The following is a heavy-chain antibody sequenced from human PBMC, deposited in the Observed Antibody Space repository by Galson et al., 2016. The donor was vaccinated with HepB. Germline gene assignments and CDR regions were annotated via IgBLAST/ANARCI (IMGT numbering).Heavy chain of an antibody. Sequence: SLRLSCAASGFTFSSYGMHWVRQAPGKGLEWVALIWSAGSKKYYADSVKGRFTISRESSKNTLSLQMNSLEAEDTAVYYCAKEMGVAAPAVFDYWGQGTLVTVSS. CDR2: IWSAGSKK. V-gene: IGHV3-33*06. D-gene: IGHD6-13*01. CDR3: AKEMGVAAPAVFDY. J-gene: IGHJ4*02. CDR1: GFTFSSYG.